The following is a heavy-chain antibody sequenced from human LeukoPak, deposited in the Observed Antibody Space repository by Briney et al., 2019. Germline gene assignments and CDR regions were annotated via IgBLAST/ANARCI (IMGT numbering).Heavy chain of an antibody. D-gene: IGHD6-19*01. CDR2: ISSSSSYI. CDR1: GFTFSSST. V-gene: IGHV3-21*01. CDR3: ATDGVAGSFDY. J-gene: IGHJ4*02. Sequence: GGSLRLSCAASGFTFSSSTMNWVRQAPGKGLEWVSSISSSSSYIYYADSVKGRFTISRNNAKNSLYLQMNSLRAEDTAVYYCATDGVAGSFDYWGQGTLVTVSS.